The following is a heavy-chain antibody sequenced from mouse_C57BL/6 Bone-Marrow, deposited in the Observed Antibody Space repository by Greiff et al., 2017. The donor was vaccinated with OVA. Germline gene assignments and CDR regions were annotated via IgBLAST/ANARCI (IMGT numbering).Heavy chain of an antibody. Sequence: QVQLQQPGAELVKPGASVKLSCKASGYTFTSYWMHWVKQRPGQGLEWIGMIHPNSGSTNYNEKFKSKATLTVDTSSSTAYMQLSSLTSEDSAVYYCALYDGGFAYWGQGTLVTVSA. D-gene: IGHD2-12*01. J-gene: IGHJ3*01. CDR1: GYTFTSYW. CDR2: IHPNSGST. V-gene: IGHV1-64*01. CDR3: ALYDGGFAY.